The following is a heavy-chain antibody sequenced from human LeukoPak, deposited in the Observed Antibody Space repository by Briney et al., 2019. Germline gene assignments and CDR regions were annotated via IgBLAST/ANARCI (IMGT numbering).Heavy chain of an antibody. CDR1: GFTFSNAW. CDR2: IKSKTDGGTT. V-gene: IGHV3-15*01. CDR3: TTGIAVAGTNY. D-gene: IGHD6-19*01. J-gene: IGHJ4*02. Sequence: GGSLRLSCAASGFTFSNAWMSWVRQTPGKGLEWVGRIKSKTDGGTTDYAAPVKGRFTISRDDSKNTLYLQMNSLKTEDTAVYYCTTGIAVAGTNYWGQGTLVTVSS.